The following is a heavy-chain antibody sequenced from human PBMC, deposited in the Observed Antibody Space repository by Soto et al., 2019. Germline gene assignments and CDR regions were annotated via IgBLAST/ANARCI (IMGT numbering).Heavy chain of an antibody. CDR2: TYHTGST. D-gene: IGHD2-2*01. Sequence: QVQLQESGPGLVKPSQTLSLTCTVSGGSISIGVYYWNWIRQHPGKGLEWIGYTYHTGSTYYNPSLESRVTISVDPSKNQFSLKLSSVTAADTAVYYCARIGNPDASLYSDYWGQGTLVTVSS. CDR1: GGSISIGVYY. V-gene: IGHV4-31*03. CDR3: ARIGNPDASLYSDY. J-gene: IGHJ4*02.